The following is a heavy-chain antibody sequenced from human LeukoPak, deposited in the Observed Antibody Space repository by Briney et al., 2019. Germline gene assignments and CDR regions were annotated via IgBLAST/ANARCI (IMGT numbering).Heavy chain of an antibody. CDR1: GFTFSNYA. Sequence: GGSLRLSCAASGFTFSNYAVSWVRQAPGKGLEWVSGISPGGEITYYADSVKGRFTISRDNSKNTVSLQMHSLRAEDTATYYCAKDNGWLHYCHWGQGTLVTVSS. J-gene: IGHJ4*02. V-gene: IGHV3-23*01. D-gene: IGHD5-24*01. CDR2: ISPGGEIT. CDR3: AKDNGWLHYCH.